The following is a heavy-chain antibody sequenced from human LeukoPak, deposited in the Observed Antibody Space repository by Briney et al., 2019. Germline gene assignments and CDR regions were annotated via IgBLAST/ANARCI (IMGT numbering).Heavy chain of an antibody. CDR2: ISAYNGNT. Sequence: ASVKVSCKASGYTFTSYGISWVRQAPRQGLEWMGWISAYNGNTNYAQKLQGRVTMTTDTSTSTAYMELRSLRSDDTAVYYCARGPVDLWGGYDLDYWGQGTLVTVSS. J-gene: IGHJ4*02. D-gene: IGHD3-3*01. CDR1: GYTFTSYG. CDR3: ARGPVDLWGGYDLDY. V-gene: IGHV1-18*01.